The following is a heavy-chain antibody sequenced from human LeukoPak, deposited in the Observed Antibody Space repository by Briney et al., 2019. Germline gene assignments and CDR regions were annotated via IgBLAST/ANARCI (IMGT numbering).Heavy chain of an antibody. J-gene: IGHJ4*02. Sequence: SVKVSCKASGGTFSSYAISWVRQAPGQGLEWMGGIIPIFGTANYAQKFQGRVTITADESTGTAYMELSSLRSEDTAVYYCARKLDSSGYYTAPFDYWGQGTLVTVSS. CDR2: IIPIFGTA. V-gene: IGHV1-69*13. CDR1: GGTFSSYA. CDR3: ARKLDSSGYYTAPFDY. D-gene: IGHD3-22*01.